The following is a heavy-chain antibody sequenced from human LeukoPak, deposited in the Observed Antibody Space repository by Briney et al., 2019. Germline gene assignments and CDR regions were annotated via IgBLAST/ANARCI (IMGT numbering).Heavy chain of an antibody. CDR1: GFTFSNYA. V-gene: IGHV3-23*01. J-gene: IGHJ4*02. D-gene: IGHD3-9*01. CDR2: ITGSDPST. Sequence: GASLRLSCAASGFTFSNYAMSWVRHAPGKGLEWVSAITGSDPSTYYTDSVKGRFTIPRDKSKNTLYLQMNRLRAEETAIDYCAKWGDCDVLTGYYDSDYWGQGTLVTVSS. CDR3: AKWGDCDVLTGYYDSDY.